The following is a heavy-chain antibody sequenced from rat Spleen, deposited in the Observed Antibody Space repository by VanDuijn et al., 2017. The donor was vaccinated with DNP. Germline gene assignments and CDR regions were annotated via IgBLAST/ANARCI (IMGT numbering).Heavy chain of an antibody. J-gene: IGHJ4*01. D-gene: IGHD1-11*01. V-gene: IGHV2-41*01. Sequence: VQLKESGPGLVQPSQTLSLTCTVAGFSLTSYNVHWVRQPPGKGLEWMGAIWNTGGTRYNSALKSRLSISKDTSKSQVFLKMNSLQTEDTATYYCARDGTEVMDAWGQGASVTVSS. CDR2: IWNTGGT. CDR1: GFSLTSYN. CDR3: ARDGTEVMDA.